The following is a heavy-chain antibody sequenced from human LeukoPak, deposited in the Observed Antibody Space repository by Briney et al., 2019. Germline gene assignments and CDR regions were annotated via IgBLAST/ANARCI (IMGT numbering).Heavy chain of an antibody. J-gene: IGHJ4*02. CDR2: MSAYNGNT. D-gene: IGHD2-21*02. Sequence: ASVKVSCKASGYTFTSYGISWVRQAPGQGLEWMGWMSAYNGNTNYAQKLQGRVTMTTDTSTSTAYMELRSLRSDDTAVYYCARDYLAYCGGDCYSGYDYWGQGTLVTVSS. V-gene: IGHV1-18*01. CDR3: ARDYLAYCGGDCYSGYDY. CDR1: GYTFTSYG.